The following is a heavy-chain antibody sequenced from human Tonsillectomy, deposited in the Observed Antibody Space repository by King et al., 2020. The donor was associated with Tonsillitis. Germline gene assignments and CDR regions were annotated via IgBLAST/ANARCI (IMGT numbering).Heavy chain of an antibody. CDR3: ARVSARIVVVPAAISGRWLPHAFDI. D-gene: IGHD2-2*02. Sequence: QLVQSGGGVVQPGRSLRLSCAASGFTFSSYGMHWVRQAPGKGLEWVAVIWYDGSNKYYADSVKGRFTISRDNSKNTLYLQMNSLRAEDTALYYCARVSARIVVVPAAISGRWLPHAFDIWGQGKMVTVSS. CDR1: GFTFSSYG. J-gene: IGHJ3*02. V-gene: IGHV3-33*01. CDR2: IWYDGSNK.